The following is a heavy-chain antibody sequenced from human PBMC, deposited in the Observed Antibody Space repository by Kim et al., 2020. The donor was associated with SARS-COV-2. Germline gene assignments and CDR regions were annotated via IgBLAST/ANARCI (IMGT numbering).Heavy chain of an antibody. CDR2: IYYSGST. CDR1: GGSISSSSYY. D-gene: IGHD4-17*01. Sequence: SETLSLTCTVSGGSISSSSYYWGWIRQPPGKGLEWIGSIYYSGSTYYNPSLKSRVTISVDTSKNQFSLKLSSVTAADTAVYYCARHAVTVTTSRRLNWFDPWGQGTLVTVSS. J-gene: IGHJ5*02. CDR3: ARHAVTVTTSRRLNWFDP. V-gene: IGHV4-39*01.